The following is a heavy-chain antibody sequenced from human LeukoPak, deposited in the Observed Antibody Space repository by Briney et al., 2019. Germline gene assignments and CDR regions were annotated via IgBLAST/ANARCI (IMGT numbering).Heavy chain of an antibody. D-gene: IGHD3-22*01. CDR2: IGGLGGST. J-gene: IGHJ4*02. CDR1: GFTFSSYA. CDR3: AKRPDRSYYDRTGYYYFDY. Sequence: RSGGPLRLSCAASGFTFSSYAMSWVHQAPGKGLEWVSSIGGLGGSTFYAVSVKGRFTISRDNSKNTLYLQMNSLRAEDTAVYYCAKRPDRSYYDRTGYYYFDYWGQGTLVTVSS. V-gene: IGHV3-23*01.